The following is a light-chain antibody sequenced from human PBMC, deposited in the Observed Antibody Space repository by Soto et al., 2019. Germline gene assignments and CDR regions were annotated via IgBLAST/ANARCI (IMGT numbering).Light chain of an antibody. CDR2: GAS. CDR3: QQYGDSPVT. Sequence: EIVLTQSPGTLSLSPGEGATLSCRASQSVNNNYLAWYQQKSGQAPRLLIYGASNRATGVPDRFSGSGSGTDFTLTISRLEPEDFAVYYCQQYGDSPVTFGGWTKVEI. J-gene: IGKJ4*01. V-gene: IGKV3-20*01. CDR1: QSVNNNY.